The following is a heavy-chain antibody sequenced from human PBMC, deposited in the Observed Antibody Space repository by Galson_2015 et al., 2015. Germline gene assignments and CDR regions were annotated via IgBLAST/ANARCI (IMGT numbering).Heavy chain of an antibody. D-gene: IGHD5-24*01. Sequence: SLRLSCAASGFTFSSYEMNWVRQAPGKGLEWVSYISSSGSTIYYADSVKGRFTISRDNAKNSLYLQMNSLRAEDTAVYYCAGEMATIGFDYWGQGTLVTVSS. CDR3: AGEMATIGFDY. CDR1: GFTFSSYE. J-gene: IGHJ4*02. V-gene: IGHV3-48*03. CDR2: ISSSGSTI.